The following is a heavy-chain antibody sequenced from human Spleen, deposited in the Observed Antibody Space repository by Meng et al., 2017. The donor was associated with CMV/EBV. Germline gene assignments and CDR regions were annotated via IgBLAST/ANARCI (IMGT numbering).Heavy chain of an antibody. CDR1: GFTFSNYG. CDR3: TKDYYHTSGSVSWGNWFDP. J-gene: IGHJ5*02. V-gene: IGHV3-30*02. Sequence: GGSLRLSCVASGFTFSNYGMHWVRQAPGKGLEWVAFIHYDGSYNYYGDSVKGRITISRDNSKSTLYLQMNSLRAEDTAVYYCTKDYYHTSGSVSWGNWFDPWGQGTLVTVSS. CDR2: IHYDGSYN. D-gene: IGHD3-10*01.